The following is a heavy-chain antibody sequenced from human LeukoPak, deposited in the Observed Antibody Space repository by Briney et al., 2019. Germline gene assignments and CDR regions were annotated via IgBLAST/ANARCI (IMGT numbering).Heavy chain of an antibody. V-gene: IGHV4-30-2*01. D-gene: IGHD2-2*01. CDR2: IYHSGST. CDR1: GGSISSGGYS. Sequence: PSETLSLTCAVSGGSISSGGYSWSWIRQPPGKGLEWIGYIYHSGSTNYNPSLKSRVTISVDRSKNQFSLKLSSVTAADTAVYYCARGRYCSSTSCYYFDYWGQGTLVTVSS. CDR3: ARGRYCSSTSCYYFDY. J-gene: IGHJ4*02.